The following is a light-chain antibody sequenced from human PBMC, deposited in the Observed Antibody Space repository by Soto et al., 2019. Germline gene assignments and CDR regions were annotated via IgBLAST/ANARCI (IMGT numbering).Light chain of an antibody. CDR1: SSDVGGYNY. J-gene: IGLJ2*01. CDR3: SSYSGSNNLVV. Sequence: QSVLTQPPSASGSPGQSVTISCTGTSSDVGGYNYVSWYQQHPGKAPKLMIYEVSKRPSGVPDRFSGSKAGNTASLTVSGLQAEYESDYSCSSYSGSNNLVVFGGGTKVTVL. CDR2: EVS. V-gene: IGLV2-8*01.